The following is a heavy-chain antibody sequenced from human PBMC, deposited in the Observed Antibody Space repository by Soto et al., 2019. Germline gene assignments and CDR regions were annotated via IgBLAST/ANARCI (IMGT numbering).Heavy chain of an antibody. J-gene: IGHJ4*02. Sequence: ASVKVSCKASGGTFSSYAISWVRQAPGQGLEWMGGIIPIFGTANYAQKFQGRVTITADESTSTAYMELSSLRSEDTAVYYCARDLERTVGPYCSSTSCHFYFDYWGQGTLVTVSS. CDR2: IIPIFGTA. D-gene: IGHD2-2*01. CDR3: ARDLERTVGPYCSSTSCHFYFDY. CDR1: GGTFSSYA. V-gene: IGHV1-69*13.